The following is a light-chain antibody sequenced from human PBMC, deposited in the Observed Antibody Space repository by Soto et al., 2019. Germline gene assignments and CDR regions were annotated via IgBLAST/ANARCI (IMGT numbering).Light chain of an antibody. Sequence: IVMTKSPSTLSLYPGEGATLSCRASQIISSNFLAWYQHKRGQAPRLLIHGASNRATGIPDRFSGSGSGTDFTLTITRLEPEDFAVYYCQQYGGSPRTFGQGTKVDNK. CDR3: QQYGGSPRT. V-gene: IGKV3-20*01. CDR1: QIISSNF. J-gene: IGKJ1*01. CDR2: GAS.